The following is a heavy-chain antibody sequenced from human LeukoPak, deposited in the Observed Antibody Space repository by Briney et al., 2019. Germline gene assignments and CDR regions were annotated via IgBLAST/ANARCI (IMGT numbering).Heavy chain of an antibody. D-gene: IGHD4-17*01. Sequence: PGGSLRLSCAASGFTFDDYGMSWVRQAPGKGLEWVSGINWNGGSTGYADSVKGRFTISRDNAKNSLYLQMKSLRAEDTALYYCAVTTVTTFFVPSDYWGQGTLVTVSS. J-gene: IGHJ4*02. V-gene: IGHV3-20*04. CDR1: GFTFDDYG. CDR2: INWNGGST. CDR3: AVTTVTTFFVPSDY.